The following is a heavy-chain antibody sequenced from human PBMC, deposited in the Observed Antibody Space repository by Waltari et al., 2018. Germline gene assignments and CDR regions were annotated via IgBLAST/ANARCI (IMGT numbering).Heavy chain of an antibody. CDR2: INPNSGGT. Sequence: SGAEVKKPGASVKVSCKASGYTFTGYYMHWVRQAPGQGLEWMGRINPNSGGTNYAQKFQGRFTISRDNAKNSLYLQMNNLRAEDTAVYYCARDLDYWGQGTLVTVSS. J-gene: IGHJ4*02. CDR1: GYTFTGYY. V-gene: IGHV1-2*06. CDR3: ARDLDY.